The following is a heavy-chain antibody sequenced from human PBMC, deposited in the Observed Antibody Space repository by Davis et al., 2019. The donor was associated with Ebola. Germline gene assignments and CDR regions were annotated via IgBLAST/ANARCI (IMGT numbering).Heavy chain of an antibody. CDR3: ARDGPNYDVDY. J-gene: IGHJ4*02. V-gene: IGHV3-74*01. CDR1: GFTFTDYW. D-gene: IGHD3-22*01. CDR2: VDSGGRTT. Sequence: GESLKISCAASGFTFTDYWMHWVRQGPGKGLEWLSLVDSGGRTTRHADSVRGRFTISRDNAKNTLYLQMNSLRVDDTAVYFCARDGPNYDVDYWGQGTLVTVSA.